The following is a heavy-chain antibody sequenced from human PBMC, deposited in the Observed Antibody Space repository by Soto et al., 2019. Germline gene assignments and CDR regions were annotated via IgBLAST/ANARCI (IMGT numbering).Heavy chain of an antibody. CDR3: AKGDDDGDYFDY. J-gene: IGHJ4*02. CDR1: GFTFSRYG. D-gene: IGHD4-17*01. CDR2: ISFDVSNK. Sequence: QVQLVESGGGVVQPGRSLRLSCAASGFTFSRYGMHWVRQAPGKGLEWVAVISFDVSNKNYGDSVKGRFTISRDNSKNTLYLQMNSLRTEDTAVYYGAKGDDDGDYFDYWGQGTLVTVSS. V-gene: IGHV3-30*18.